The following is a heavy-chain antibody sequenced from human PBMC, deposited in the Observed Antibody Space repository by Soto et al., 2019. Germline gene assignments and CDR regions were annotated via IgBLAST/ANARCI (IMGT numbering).Heavy chain of an antibody. Sequence: GGSLRLSCAASGFTFSSYAMSWVRQAPGKGLEWVSAISGSGGSTYYADSVKGRFTISRDNSKNTLYLQMNSLRAEDTAVYYCANYVTARYAYFDYWGKGTLVTVSS. D-gene: IGHD6-6*01. CDR2: ISGSGGST. V-gene: IGHV3-23*01. J-gene: IGHJ4*02. CDR1: GFTFSSYA. CDR3: ANYVTARYAYFDY.